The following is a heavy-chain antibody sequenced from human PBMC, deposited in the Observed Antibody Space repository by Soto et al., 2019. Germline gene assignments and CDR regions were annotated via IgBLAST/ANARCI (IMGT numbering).Heavy chain of an antibody. D-gene: IGHD2-21*01. CDR2: ISAFNGYT. Sequence: ASVKVSFKASGYTFTGYYMHWLRQAPGQGLEWMGRISAFNGYTNFAQKFQGRVTLTTDTSTNTAYMELSSLRSDDTAIYYCARGRGVVIPAGTPDAFDVWGQGTMVTVSS. J-gene: IGHJ3*01. CDR1: GYTFTGYY. V-gene: IGHV1-18*04. CDR3: ARGRGVVIPAGTPDAFDV.